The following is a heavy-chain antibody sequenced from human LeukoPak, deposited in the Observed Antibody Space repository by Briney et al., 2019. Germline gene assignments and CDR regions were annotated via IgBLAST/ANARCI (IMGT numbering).Heavy chain of an antibody. D-gene: IGHD2-8*01. Sequence: SQTLSLTCTVSGASITTGAHFWVWLRQLPGQSLEFIAYIHYRGSTFYNPSLATRFTISLDTSADQFSLSLSSVTAADTAVYYCARGATYNERNGLFDPWGQGTLVTVSS. CDR2: IHYRGST. CDR1: GASITTGAHF. J-gene: IGHJ5*02. V-gene: IGHV4-31*03. CDR3: ARGATYNERNGLFDP.